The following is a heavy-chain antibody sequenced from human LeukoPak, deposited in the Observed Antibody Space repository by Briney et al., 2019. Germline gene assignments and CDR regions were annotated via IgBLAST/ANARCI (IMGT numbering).Heavy chain of an antibody. CDR3: ARVSYYYDSSGRGAFDI. J-gene: IGHJ3*02. Sequence: PSETLSLTCTVSGGSISSGSYYWSWIRQPAGKGLEWIGRIYTSGSTNYNPSLKSRVTISVDTSKNQFSLKLSSVTDADTAVYYCARVSYYYDSSGRGAFDIWGQGTMVTVSS. CDR1: GGSISSGSYY. D-gene: IGHD3-22*01. CDR2: IYTSGST. V-gene: IGHV4-61*02.